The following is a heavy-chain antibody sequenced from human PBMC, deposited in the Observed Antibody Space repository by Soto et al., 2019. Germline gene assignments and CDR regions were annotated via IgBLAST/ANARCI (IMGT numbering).Heavy chain of an antibody. Sequence: ASVKVSCTASGYTFTSYGISWVRQAPGQGLEWMGWISAYNGNTNYAQKLQGRVTMTTDTSTSTAYMELRSLRSDDTAVYYCARILAGDYYYYGMDVWGQGTTVTVSS. CDR3: ARILAGDYYYYGMDV. D-gene: IGHD3-3*01. CDR1: GYTFTSYG. V-gene: IGHV1-18*01. J-gene: IGHJ6*02. CDR2: ISAYNGNT.